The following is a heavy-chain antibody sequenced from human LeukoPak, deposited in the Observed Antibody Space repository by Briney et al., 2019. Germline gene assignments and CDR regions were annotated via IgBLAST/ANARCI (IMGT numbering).Heavy chain of an antibody. V-gene: IGHV1-46*01. J-gene: IGHJ4*02. CDR1: GYTFTSYY. Sequence: ASVKVSCKASGYTFTSYYMHWVRQAPGQGLEWMGIINPSGGSTSYAQKLQGRVTMTTDTSTSTAYMELRSLRSDDTAVYYCASHMEMATILPPDYWGQGTLVTVSS. CDR3: ASHMEMATILPPDY. CDR2: INPSGGST. D-gene: IGHD5-24*01.